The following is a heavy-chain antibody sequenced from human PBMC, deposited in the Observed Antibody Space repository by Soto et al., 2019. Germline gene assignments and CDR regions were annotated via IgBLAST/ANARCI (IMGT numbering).Heavy chain of an antibody. CDR2: ISGSGGST. V-gene: IGHV3-23*01. D-gene: IGHD2-15*01. CDR1: GFTFSSYA. CDR3: AKVFCSGGSCYPLYYYGMDD. J-gene: IGHJ6*02. Sequence: GGSLRLSCAASGFTFSSYAMSWVRQAPGKGLEWVSAISGSGGSTYYADSVKGRVTIARDNSKNTLYLQMNSLRAEDTAVYYCAKVFCSGGSCYPLYYYGMDDWGQGTTVTVSS.